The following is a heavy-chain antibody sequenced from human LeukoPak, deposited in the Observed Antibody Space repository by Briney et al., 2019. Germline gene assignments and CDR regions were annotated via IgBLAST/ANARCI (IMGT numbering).Heavy chain of an antibody. D-gene: IGHD2/OR15-2a*01. CDR3: AKDLGVIVVSKPDY. J-gene: IGHJ4*02. Sequence: PGGSLRLSCAASGLTFSSYAMNWVRQAPGKGLEWVSAISGSGGSTYYADSVKGRFTISRDNSKDTLYLQMNSLRAEDTAIYYCAKDLGVIVVSKPDYWGQGTLVTVSS. CDR2: ISGSGGST. V-gene: IGHV3-23*01. CDR1: GLTFSSYA.